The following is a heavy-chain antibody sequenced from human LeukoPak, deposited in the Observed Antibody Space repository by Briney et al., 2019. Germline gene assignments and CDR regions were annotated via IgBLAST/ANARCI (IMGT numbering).Heavy chain of an antibody. Sequence: SETLSLTCTVSGGSIGSSYYYWGWIRQPPGRGLEWVGSIYYSGSTYYNPSLKSRVTISEDTSKNQFSLKLNSVTAADTAVYYCARHRIAARGSFDYWGQGTLVTVSS. D-gene: IGHD6-6*01. V-gene: IGHV4-39*01. CDR3: ARHRIAARGSFDY. CDR2: IYYSGST. J-gene: IGHJ4*02. CDR1: GGSIGSSYYY.